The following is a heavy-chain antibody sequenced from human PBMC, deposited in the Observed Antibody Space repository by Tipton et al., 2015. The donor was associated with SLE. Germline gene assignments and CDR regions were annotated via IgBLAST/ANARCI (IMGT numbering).Heavy chain of an antibody. CDR1: GFYIISGFN. Sequence: GLVKPSETLSLTCTVSGFYIISGFNWGWIRQPPGKGLEWIGIIYHTGTTKYSPSLQRRVAISVDTSRNQFSLKLNSLTAADTAVYYCARDFGNVGRFDSWGQGTLVTVSS. CDR2: IYHTGTT. J-gene: IGHJ5*01. D-gene: IGHD3-10*01. V-gene: IGHV4-38-2*02. CDR3: ARDFGNVGRFDS.